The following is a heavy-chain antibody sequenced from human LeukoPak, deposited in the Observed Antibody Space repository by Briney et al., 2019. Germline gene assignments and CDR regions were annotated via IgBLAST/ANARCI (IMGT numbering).Heavy chain of an antibody. CDR2: IKSKTDGGTT. Sequence: PGGSLRLSCAASGFTFSNAWMSWVRQAPGKGLEWVGRIKSKTDGGTTDYAAPVKGRFTISRDDSKSIAYLQMNSLKTEDTAVYYCTAYYYDSSGYLSVDYWGQGTLVTVSS. D-gene: IGHD3-22*01. CDR3: TAYYYDSSGYLSVDY. CDR1: GFTFSNAW. V-gene: IGHV3-15*01. J-gene: IGHJ4*02.